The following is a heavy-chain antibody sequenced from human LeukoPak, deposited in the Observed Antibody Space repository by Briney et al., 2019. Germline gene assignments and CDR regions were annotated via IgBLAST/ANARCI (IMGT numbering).Heavy chain of an antibody. CDR3: ARKALNLGALGY. CDR2: ISAYNGNT. CDR1: GYTFTSYG. Sequence: ASVIVSCTTSGYTFTSYGLSRVRQAPGQGLEWMGWISAYNGNTNYEQKLQGRVTMTTDTSTSTAYMELRSLRSDDTAVYYCARKALNLGALGYWGQGTLVTVSS. D-gene: IGHD3-16*01. V-gene: IGHV1-18*01. J-gene: IGHJ4*02.